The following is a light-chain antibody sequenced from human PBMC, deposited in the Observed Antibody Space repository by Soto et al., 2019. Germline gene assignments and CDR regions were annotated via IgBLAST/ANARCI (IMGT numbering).Light chain of an antibody. Sequence: DIQMTQSPSSLSASVGDRVTITCRASQSISNYLNWYQQKPGRAPKVLISTASSLQTGVPSRFSGSASGTDFTLTISSLQPEDVATYYCQQSYRPPWSFGQGTKVEIK. J-gene: IGKJ1*01. CDR2: TAS. CDR3: QQSYRPPWS. V-gene: IGKV1-39*01. CDR1: QSISNY.